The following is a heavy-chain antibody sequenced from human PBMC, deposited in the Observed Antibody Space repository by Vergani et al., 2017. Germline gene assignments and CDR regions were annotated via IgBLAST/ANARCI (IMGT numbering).Heavy chain of an antibody. V-gene: IGHV4-61*01. Sequence: QVQLQESGPGLVKPSETLSLTCTVSGGSVSSGSYYWSWIRQPPGKGLEWIGYIYYSGSTNYNPSLKSRVTISVDTSKNQFSLKLSSVTAADTAVYYCARDRRVATHDYYYYXMDVWGKGTTVTVSS. D-gene: IGHD5-12*01. CDR3: ARDRRVATHDYYYYXMDV. CDR2: IYYSGST. J-gene: IGHJ6*03. CDR1: GGSVSSGSYY.